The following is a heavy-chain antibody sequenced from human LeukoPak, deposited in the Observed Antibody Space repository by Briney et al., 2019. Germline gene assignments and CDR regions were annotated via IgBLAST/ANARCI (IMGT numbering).Heavy chain of an antibody. D-gene: IGHD6-13*01. J-gene: IGHJ6*03. CDR2: ISWDGGST. CDR1: GFTFSTYT. CDR3: AKESWEAAAGSNGGYMDV. Sequence: GGSLRLSCAASGFTFSTYTMNWVRQAPGKGLEWVSLISWDGGSTYYADSVKGRFTISRDNSKNSLYLQMNSLRAEDTALYYCAKESWEAAAGSNGGYMDVWGKGTTVTVSS. V-gene: IGHV3-43D*03.